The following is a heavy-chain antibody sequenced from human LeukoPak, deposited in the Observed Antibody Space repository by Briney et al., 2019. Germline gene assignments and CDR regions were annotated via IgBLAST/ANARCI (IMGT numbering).Heavy chain of an antibody. V-gene: IGHV4-4*02. CDR2: IYHSEST. CDR1: GGSISSHNW. D-gene: IGHD3-9*01. Sequence: SGTLSLTCAVSGGSISSHNWWTWVRQSPGKGLEWIGEIYHSESTNYNPSLKSRVTISIDKSKNQFSLTLNSVTAADTAMYYCARPAMTGIDYWGQGTLVTVSS. CDR3: ARPAMTGIDY. J-gene: IGHJ4*02.